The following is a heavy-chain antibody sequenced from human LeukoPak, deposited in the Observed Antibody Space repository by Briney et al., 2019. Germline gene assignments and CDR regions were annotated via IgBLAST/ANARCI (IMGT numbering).Heavy chain of an antibody. J-gene: IGHJ4*02. CDR3: ARDAVASNYYGSGGYGYYFDY. D-gene: IGHD3-10*01. CDR1: GFTFSSYS. Sequence: KPGGSLRLSCAASGFTFSSYSMNWVRQAPGKGLEWVSSISSSSSYIYYADSVKGRFTISRDNAKNSLYLQMNSLRAEDTAVYYCARDAVASNYYGSGGYGYYFDYWGQGTLVTVSS. V-gene: IGHV3-21*01. CDR2: ISSSSSYI.